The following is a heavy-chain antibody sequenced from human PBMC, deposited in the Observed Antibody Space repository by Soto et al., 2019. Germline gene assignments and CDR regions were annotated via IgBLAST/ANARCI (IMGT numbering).Heavy chain of an antibody. D-gene: IGHD6-6*01. CDR3: ARLAEQLAEYFFAY. Sequence: SETLSLTCTVSGGSISSSGYYWGWIRQPPGKGLEWIGSIYYSGSTYCDPSLESRVTISVDTSKNQFSLKLTSVTAADTAVYFCARLAEQLAEYFFAYWGQGTLVTVSS. CDR2: IYYSGST. J-gene: IGHJ4*02. V-gene: IGHV4-39*01. CDR1: GGSISSSGYY.